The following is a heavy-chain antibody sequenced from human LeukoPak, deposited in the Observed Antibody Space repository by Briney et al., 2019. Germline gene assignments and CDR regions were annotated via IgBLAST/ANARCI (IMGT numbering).Heavy chain of an antibody. J-gene: IGHJ6*04. Sequence: ASVKVSCKASGYTFTSYDINWVRQATGQGLEWMGWMNPNSGNTGYAQKSQGRVTMTRNPSISTAYMELSSLRSEDTAVYYCARAPMTNYYDSPDPPGADLDVWGKGTTVTVSS. CDR3: ARAPMTNYYDSPDPPGADLDV. V-gene: IGHV1-8*01. CDR1: GYTFTSYD. D-gene: IGHD3-22*01. CDR2: MNPNSGNT.